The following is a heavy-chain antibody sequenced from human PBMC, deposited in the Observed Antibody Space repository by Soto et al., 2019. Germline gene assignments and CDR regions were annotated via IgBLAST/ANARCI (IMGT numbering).Heavy chain of an antibody. J-gene: IGHJ4*02. Sequence: GESLKISCKGSGYSFTSYWISWVRQMPGKGLEWMGRIDPSDSYTNYSPSFQGQVTISADKSISTAYLQWSSLKASDTAMYYCATISPSIAVAGTKYFDYWGQGTLVTVSS. D-gene: IGHD6-19*01. CDR1: GYSFTSYW. V-gene: IGHV5-10-1*01. CDR3: ATISPSIAVAGTKYFDY. CDR2: IDPSDSYT.